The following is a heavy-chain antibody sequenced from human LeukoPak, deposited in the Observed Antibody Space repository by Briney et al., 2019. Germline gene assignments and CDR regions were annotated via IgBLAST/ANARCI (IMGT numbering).Heavy chain of an antibody. CDR2: IYYSGST. CDR1: GGSISSGGYY. D-gene: IGHD3-10*01. CDR3: ARGPELRGTPFDY. J-gene: IGHJ4*02. V-gene: IGHV4-31*03. Sequence: SETLSLTCTVSGGSISSGGYYWSWIRQHPGKGLEWIGYIYYSGSTYYNPSLKSRVTISVDTSKNQFSLKLNSVTAADTAVYYCARGPELRGTPFDYWGQGTLVTVSS.